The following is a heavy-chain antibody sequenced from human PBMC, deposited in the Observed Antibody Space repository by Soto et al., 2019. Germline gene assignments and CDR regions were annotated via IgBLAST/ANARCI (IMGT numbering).Heavy chain of an antibody. CDR2: ILADYKT. Sequence: EVQLWESGGGLVQPGGSLTLSCAASGFTFSDYTMTWVRQAPGKVLGCISVILADYKTYYTDSVRGRFTISRDNSKNMLYLGMNSLRAEDTAVYYCARRTNGYFGYWGQGALVTVSS. CDR1: GFTFSDYT. V-gene: IGHV3-23*03. CDR3: ARRTNGYFGY. D-gene: IGHD2-8*01. J-gene: IGHJ4*02.